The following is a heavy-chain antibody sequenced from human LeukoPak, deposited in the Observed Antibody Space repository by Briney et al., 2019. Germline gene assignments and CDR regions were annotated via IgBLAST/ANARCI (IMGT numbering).Heavy chain of an antibody. J-gene: IGHJ6*03. D-gene: IGHD2-15*01. Sequence: PGGSLRLSCAASGFTFSDYAMSWVRQAPGGGLEWVSAISGSGDKTFHADSVKGRFTTSRDSSKNTLSLQMSSLRVEDSAVYFCAKDTSAWWYHRAYMNVWGTGTTVTISS. CDR3: AKDTSAWWYHRAYMNV. V-gene: IGHV3-23*01. CDR1: GFTFSDYA. CDR2: ISGSGDKT.